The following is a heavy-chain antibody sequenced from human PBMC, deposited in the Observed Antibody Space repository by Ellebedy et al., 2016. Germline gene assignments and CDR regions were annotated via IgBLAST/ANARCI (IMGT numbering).Heavy chain of an antibody. V-gene: IGHV3-21*01. D-gene: IGHD2/OR15-2a*01. Sequence: GESLKISCEASGFTFQTYTITWVRQAPGKGLQWVSSISGNLQFVNYTDSVKGRFTISRDNAKNSLSLQMDSLRAEDAAMYFCVTNRGEGGLLSFFDFWGRGTQVTVSP. J-gene: IGHJ4*02. CDR1: GFTFQTYT. CDR3: VTNRGEGGLLSFFDF. CDR2: ISGNLQFV.